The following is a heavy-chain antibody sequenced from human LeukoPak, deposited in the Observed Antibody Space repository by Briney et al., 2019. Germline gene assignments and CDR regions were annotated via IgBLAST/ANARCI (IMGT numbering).Heavy chain of an antibody. Sequence: ASAKVSCQASGYMFTGYYMHGVRQAPGEGLQWMGWIKPNSGGTNYAQKFQGRVTMTRDTSISTAYMELSRLRSDDTAVYYCARTNYYDSSGYYLGYWGQGTLVTVSS. V-gene: IGHV1-2*02. CDR1: GYMFTGYY. J-gene: IGHJ4*02. D-gene: IGHD3-22*01. CDR3: ARTNYYDSSGYYLGY. CDR2: IKPNSGGT.